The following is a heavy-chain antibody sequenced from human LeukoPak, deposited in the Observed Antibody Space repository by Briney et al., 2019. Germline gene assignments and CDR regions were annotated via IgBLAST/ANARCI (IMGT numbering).Heavy chain of an antibody. Sequence: ASVKVSCKTSGYTFTSYDISWVRQAPGQGLEWMGWISAYNGNTDYAQKFQGRVTMTEDTSTDTAYMELSSLRSEDTAVYYCATRSYYGSGNDYWGQGTLVTVSS. V-gene: IGHV1-18*01. CDR2: ISAYNGNT. D-gene: IGHD3-10*01. J-gene: IGHJ4*02. CDR3: ATRSYYGSGNDY. CDR1: GYTFTSYD.